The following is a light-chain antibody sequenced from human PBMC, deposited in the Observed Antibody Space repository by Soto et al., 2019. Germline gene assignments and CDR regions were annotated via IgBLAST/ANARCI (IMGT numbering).Light chain of an antibody. CDR2: DVN. CDR1: RSDVGGYNY. Sequence: QSVLTQPASVSGSPEQSIAISCTGTRSDVGGYNYVAWYQQHPDKAPKLIVYDVNDRPSGVSDRFSGSKSGNTASQTISGLQAEDEADYYCNSYTSSRTDVFGTGTKMTVL. V-gene: IGLV2-14*01. J-gene: IGLJ1*01. CDR3: NSYTSSRTDV.